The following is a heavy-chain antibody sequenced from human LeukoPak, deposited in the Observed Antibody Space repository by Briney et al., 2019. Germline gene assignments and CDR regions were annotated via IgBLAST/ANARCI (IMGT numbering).Heavy chain of an antibody. CDR1: GGSISSGYY. CDR2: IYHSGST. V-gene: IGHV4-38-2*02. D-gene: IGHD3-22*01. Sequence: SETLSLTCTVSGGSISSGYYWGWIRQPPGKGLEWIGSIYHSGSTYYNPSLKSRVTISVDTSKNQFSLKLSSVTAADTAVYYCAGDYYDSSGNFDYWGQGTLVTVSS. CDR3: AGDYYDSSGNFDY. J-gene: IGHJ4*02.